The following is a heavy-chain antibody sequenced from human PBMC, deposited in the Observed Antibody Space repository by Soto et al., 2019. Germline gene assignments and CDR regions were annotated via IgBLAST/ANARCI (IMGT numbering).Heavy chain of an antibody. J-gene: IGHJ6*02. D-gene: IGHD3-10*01. Sequence: QVQLVESGGGVVQPGRSLTLSCAASGFTFSNYGMHWVRQAPGKGLEWVAVILNDGSNRYHADSVKDRFTISRENSKNTMYLQMNSLRGEDTAVYYCARDDEYSGNGMDVWGQGTTVTVS. V-gene: IGHV3-33*01. CDR3: ARDDEYSGNGMDV. CDR1: GFTFSNYG. CDR2: ILNDGSNR.